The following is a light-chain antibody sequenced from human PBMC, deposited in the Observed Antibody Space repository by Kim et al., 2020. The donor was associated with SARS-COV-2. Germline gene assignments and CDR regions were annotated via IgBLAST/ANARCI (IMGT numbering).Light chain of an antibody. Sequence: QRVTISCSRSRSNIGNNYVDWYQQFPETAPQLLNYSNDQRPSGVPDRFSGSKSGTSASLVISGLRSEDEADYYCTTWDDSLSGHVVFGGGTQLTVL. CDR2: SND. CDR1: RSNIGNNY. CDR3: TTWDDSLSGHVV. V-gene: IGLV1-47*02. J-gene: IGLJ2*01.